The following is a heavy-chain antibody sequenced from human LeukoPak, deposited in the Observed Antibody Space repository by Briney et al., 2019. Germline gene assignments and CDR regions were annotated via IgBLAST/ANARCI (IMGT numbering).Heavy chain of an antibody. CDR2: IIPILGIA. CDR1: GYTFTSYG. D-gene: IGHD2-2*02. CDR3: ARAGGSSSTSCYMYRSGMDV. Sequence: SVKVSCKASGYTFTSYGISWVRQAPGQGLEWMGRIIPILGIANYAQKFQGRVTITADKSTSTAYMELSSLRSEDTAVYYCARAGGSSSTSCYMYRSGMDVWGQGTTVTVSS. V-gene: IGHV1-69*04. J-gene: IGHJ6*02.